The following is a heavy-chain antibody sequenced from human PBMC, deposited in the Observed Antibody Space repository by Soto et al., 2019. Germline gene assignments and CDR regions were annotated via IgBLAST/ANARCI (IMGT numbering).Heavy chain of an antibody. CDR1: GFALNGYW. V-gene: IGHV3-74*01. CDR2: IKNDETT. Sequence: GGSLNISCVTSGFALNGYWFHWVRQGPREGLLWVSHIKNDETTHYADSMRGRFTTSRDTAKNTVYLQMDSLRAEDTGIYYCTRDTYYGMDVWGQGT. J-gene: IGHJ6*02. CDR3: TRDTYYGMDV.